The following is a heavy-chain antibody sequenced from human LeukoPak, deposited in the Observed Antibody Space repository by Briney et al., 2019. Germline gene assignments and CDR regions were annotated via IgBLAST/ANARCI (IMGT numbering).Heavy chain of an antibody. V-gene: IGHV3-30*02. J-gene: IGHJ4*02. CDR3: AKGGRDTSKYYFDY. CDR2: VWFGESSQ. Sequence: GGSLRLSCAASGFSFSYSGMHWVRQAPGKGLEWVAAVWFGESSQSYPDSVKGRFTISRDNSKNTVWLEMNSLRVEDTAVYYCAKGGRDTSKYYFDYWGQGTQVTVSS. CDR1: GFSFSYSG. D-gene: IGHD1-26*01.